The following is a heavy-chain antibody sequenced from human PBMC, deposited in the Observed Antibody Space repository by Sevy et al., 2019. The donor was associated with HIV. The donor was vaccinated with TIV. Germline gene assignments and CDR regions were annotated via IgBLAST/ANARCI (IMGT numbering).Heavy chain of an antibody. V-gene: IGHV1-69*13. CDR2: VIPIFGTT. D-gene: IGHD1-7*01. J-gene: IGHJ5*02. CDR1: GGTFSSYA. Sequence: ASVKDSCKASGGTFSSYAFSWVRQAPGQGLEWVGGVIPIFGTTSYAQKFQGRVTIAADESTSTAYMELTSLRSEDTAVYYCATELTGTTYGFDPWGQGTLVTVSS. CDR3: ATELTGTTYGFDP.